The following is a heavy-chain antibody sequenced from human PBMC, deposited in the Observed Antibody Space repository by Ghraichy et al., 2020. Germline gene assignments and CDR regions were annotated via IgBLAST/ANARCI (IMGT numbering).Heavy chain of an antibody. Sequence: ASVKVSCKASGYTFTSYPIHWVRQAPGQRLEWMGWIIGGNGNTEYSQKFQGRVTITRDTSASTAYMELTSLTSEDTAVYYCARDRYNWGQGTLVTVSP. V-gene: IGHV1-3*01. CDR3: ARDRYN. J-gene: IGHJ4*02. CDR2: IIGGNGNT. D-gene: IGHD3-16*02. CDR1: GYTFTSYP.